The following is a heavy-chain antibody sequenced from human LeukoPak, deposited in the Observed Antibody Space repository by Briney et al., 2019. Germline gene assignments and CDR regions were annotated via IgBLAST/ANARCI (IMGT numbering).Heavy chain of an antibody. CDR2: INPNSGGT. CDR1: GYTFTGYY. V-gene: IGHV1-2*02. CDR3: ARVSRWRGSGYKDY. J-gene: IGHJ4*02. Sequence: ASVKVSCKASGYTFTGYYMHWVRQAPGQGLEWMGWINPNSGGTNYAQKFQGRVTMTRGTSISTAYMELSRLRSDDTAVYYCARVSRWRGSGYKDYWGQGTLVTVSS. D-gene: IGHD5-24*01.